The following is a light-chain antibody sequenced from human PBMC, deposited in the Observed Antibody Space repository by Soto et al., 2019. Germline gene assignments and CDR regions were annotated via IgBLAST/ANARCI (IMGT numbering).Light chain of an antibody. V-gene: IGLV2-8*01. J-gene: IGLJ3*02. Sequence: QSALTQPPSASGSTGQAVTISCTGTSSDVGGYNFVSWYQHHPRKAPKFMIYEVTKRPSGVPDRFSGSKSGNTASLTVSGLQAVHEADYYGSSYAGGIKRVFGGGTKGTV. CDR3: SSYAGGIKRV. CDR1: SSDVGGYNF. CDR2: EVT.